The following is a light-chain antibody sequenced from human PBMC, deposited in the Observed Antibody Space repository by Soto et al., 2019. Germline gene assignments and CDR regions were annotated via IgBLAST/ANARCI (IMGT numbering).Light chain of an antibody. Sequence: DIQMTQSPSSLSASVGDRVTITCRASQGIRNDLGWYQQKPGKAPKILIYAASTLQSGVPSRLSGSGSGTDFNLTISCLQSEDFATYYCQQYYSYPRTCGQGTKVDIK. CDR2: AAS. V-gene: IGKV1-17*01. J-gene: IGKJ1*01. CDR3: QQYYSYPRT. CDR1: QGIRND.